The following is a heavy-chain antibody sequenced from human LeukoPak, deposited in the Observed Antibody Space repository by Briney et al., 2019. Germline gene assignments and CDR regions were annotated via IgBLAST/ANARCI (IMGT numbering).Heavy chain of an antibody. CDR3: ARGPLLWFGELSSNWFDP. CDR1: GYTFTSYG. V-gene: IGHV1-18*01. J-gene: IGHJ5*02. Sequence: ASVKVSCKASGYTFTSYGISWVRQAPGQGLEWMGWISAYNGNTNYAQKLQGRVTMTTGTSTSTAYMELRSLRSDDTAVYYCARGPLLWFGELSSNWFDPWGQGTLVTVSS. CDR2: ISAYNGNT. D-gene: IGHD3-10*01.